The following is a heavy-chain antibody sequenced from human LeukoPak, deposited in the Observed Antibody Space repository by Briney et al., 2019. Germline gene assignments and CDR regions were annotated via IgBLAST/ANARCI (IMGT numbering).Heavy chain of an antibody. CDR2: TSYTGST. Sequence: PSETLSLTCTVSGDSISTYYWSWIRQPPGKGLEWIGSTSYTGSTYYNTSLKSRLTISIDTSKNQFSLQLYSVTAADTAIYYCARATNWDYEPIKFDYWGQGTLVIVSS. CDR3: ARATNWDYEPIKFDY. D-gene: IGHD1-7*01. J-gene: IGHJ4*02. V-gene: IGHV4-39*07. CDR1: GDSISTYY.